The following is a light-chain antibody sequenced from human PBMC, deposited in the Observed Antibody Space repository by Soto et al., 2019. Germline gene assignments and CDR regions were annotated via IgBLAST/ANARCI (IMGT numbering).Light chain of an antibody. CDR3: SSYTGSNLV. V-gene: IGLV2-8*01. Sequence: QSALTQPPSASGSPGQSVTISCTGTSSDVGGYNYVSWYQQHPGKAPKVMIYEVSNRPSGVPDRFSGSKSVNTASLTVSGLQAEDEADYYCSSYTGSNLVFGGGTKLTVL. J-gene: IGLJ2*01. CDR2: EVS. CDR1: SSDVGGYNY.